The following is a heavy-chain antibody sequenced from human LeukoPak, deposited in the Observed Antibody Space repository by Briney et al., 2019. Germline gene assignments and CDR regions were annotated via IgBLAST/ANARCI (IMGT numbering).Heavy chain of an antibody. CDR2: INPNSGGT. V-gene: IGHV1-2*02. CDR1: GYTFTGYY. D-gene: IGHD2-2*01. Sequence: ASVKVSCKASGYTFTGYYMHWVRQAPGQGLEWMGWINPNSGGTNYAQKFQGRVTMTRDTSISTAYMELSMLRSDDTAVYYCARGRGVVPAAITFDYWGQGTLVTVSS. CDR3: ARGRGVVPAAITFDY. J-gene: IGHJ4*02.